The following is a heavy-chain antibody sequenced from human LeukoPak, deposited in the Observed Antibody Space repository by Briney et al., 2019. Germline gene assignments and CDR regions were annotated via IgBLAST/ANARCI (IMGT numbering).Heavy chain of an antibody. J-gene: IGHJ4*02. D-gene: IGHD4-17*01. V-gene: IGHV1-8*01. Sequence: ASVKVSCKASGYTFTSYDINWVRQATGQGLEWMGWMNPNSGNTGYAQKFQGRVTITRDTSASTAYMELSSLRSEDTAVYYCARTQSYGDPFDYWGQGTLVTVSS. CDR1: GYTFTSYD. CDR2: MNPNSGNT. CDR3: ARTQSYGDPFDY.